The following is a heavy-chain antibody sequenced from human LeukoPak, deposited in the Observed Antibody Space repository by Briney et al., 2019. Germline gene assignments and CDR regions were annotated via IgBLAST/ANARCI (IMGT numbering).Heavy chain of an antibody. Sequence: TAVNVSFKCAGYTLTELSIHLMRHPPAKGLEWMGGFNPKEDETIYTQKFQGRGTMTDDTSTDTTYMYLSSLRSRDAATYYCATGRLRYFDWLSYWGQGTLVTVSS. D-gene: IGHD3-9*01. J-gene: IGHJ4*02. V-gene: IGHV1-24*01. CDR1: GYTLTELS. CDR3: ATGRLRYFDWLSY. CDR2: FNPKEDET.